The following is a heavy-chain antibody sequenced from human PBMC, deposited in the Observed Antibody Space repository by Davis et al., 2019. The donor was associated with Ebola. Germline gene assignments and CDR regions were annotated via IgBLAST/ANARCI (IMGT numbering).Heavy chain of an antibody. J-gene: IGHJ4*02. V-gene: IGHV1-18*01. Sequence: ASVTVSCKASCGIFSSYAISCVRHAPRQRLEWLGWIIAYNGNINYAQKLQGRVTMTTDTSTSTAYMDLRSLRSDDTAVYYCARAEYNWNYFAYWGQGTLVTVSS. CDR1: CGIFSSYA. CDR3: ARAEYNWNYFAY. CDR2: IIAYNGNI. D-gene: IGHD1-20*01.